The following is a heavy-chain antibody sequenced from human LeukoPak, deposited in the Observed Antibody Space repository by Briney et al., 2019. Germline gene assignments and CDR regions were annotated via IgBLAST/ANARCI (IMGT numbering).Heavy chain of an antibody. V-gene: IGHV3-7*01. CDR1: GLTFSNYW. CDR2: VNEDGSAK. CDR3: ARDYWRSIDH. Sequence: GGSLRLSCVVSGLTFSNYWMIWVRQAPGKGLESVAIVNEDGSAKYYLDSVKGRFTISRDNARSSLYLEMNSLRAEDTAVYYCARDYWRSIDHWGQGTLVTVSS. J-gene: IGHJ4*02. D-gene: IGHD1-1*01.